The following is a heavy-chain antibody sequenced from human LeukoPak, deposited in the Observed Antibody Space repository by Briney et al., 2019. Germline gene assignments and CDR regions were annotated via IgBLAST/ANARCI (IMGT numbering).Heavy chain of an antibody. D-gene: IGHD2-15*01. J-gene: IGHJ4*02. CDR2: ISSSGGII. V-gene: IGHV3-11*01. CDR3: VRVSIEGGTDSIYRSFDY. Sequence: PGGSLRLSCAASGFTFDDYAMHWIRQAPGKGLEWVSYISSSGGIIYYADSVKGRFTISRDNAKNSLYLQMNSLRAEDTAVYYCVRVSIEGGTDSIYRSFDYWGQGTLVTVSS. CDR1: GFTFDDYA.